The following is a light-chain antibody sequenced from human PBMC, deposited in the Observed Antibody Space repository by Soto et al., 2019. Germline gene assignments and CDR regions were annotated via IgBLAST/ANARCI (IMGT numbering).Light chain of an antibody. Sequence: DIQMTQSPSTLSASVGDRVTITCRASQSISSWLAWYQQKPGKAPKLLIYDASSLESGVPSRFSGSGSGTESTLTISSLQPDDFATYYCQQCNSYSWGFGQGTKVDIK. V-gene: IGKV1-5*01. CDR3: QQCNSYSWG. CDR1: QSISSW. CDR2: DAS. J-gene: IGKJ1*01.